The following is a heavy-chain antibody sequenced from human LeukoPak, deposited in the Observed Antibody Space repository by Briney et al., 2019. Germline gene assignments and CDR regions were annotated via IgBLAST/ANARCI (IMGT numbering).Heavy chain of an antibody. D-gene: IGHD3-10*01. CDR1: GFTFSSYG. V-gene: IGHV3-30*02. Sequence: GGSLRLSCAASGFTFSSYGMHWVRQAPGKGLEWVAFIRYDGSNKYYADSVNGRFTISRDNSKNTLCLQMNSLRAEDTAVYYCAKGYYYGSGSSLDYWGQGTLVTVSS. CDR2: IRYDGSNK. CDR3: AKGYYYGSGSSLDY. J-gene: IGHJ4*02.